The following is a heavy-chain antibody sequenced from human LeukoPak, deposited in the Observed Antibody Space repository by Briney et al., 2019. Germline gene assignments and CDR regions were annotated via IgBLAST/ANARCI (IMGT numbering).Heavy chain of an antibody. Sequence: ASVKVSCKASGYTFTSYDINWVRQATGQGLEWMGWTNPNSGNTGYAQKFQGRVTMTRNTSISTAYMELSSLRSEDTAVYYCARVRGYCSSTSCYRVYYFDYWGQGTLVTVSS. CDR1: GYTFTSYD. CDR2: TNPNSGNT. D-gene: IGHD2-2*01. CDR3: ARVRGYCSSTSCYRVYYFDY. J-gene: IGHJ4*02. V-gene: IGHV1-8*01.